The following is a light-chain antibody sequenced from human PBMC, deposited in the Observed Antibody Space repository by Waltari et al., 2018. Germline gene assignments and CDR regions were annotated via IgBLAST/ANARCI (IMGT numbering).Light chain of an antibody. V-gene: IGLV2-8*01. J-gene: IGLJ1*01. CDR3: CSYAGTNNFYV. Sequence: QSALTQPPSASGSPGESVTISCTGTSSDIGDYAHVSWYPQHPGKAPKLMIYEVIKRPSGVPDRFSGSKSGNTASLTVSGLQAEDEADYYCCSYAGTNNFYVFGTGTKVTVL. CDR2: EVI. CDR1: SSDIGDYAH.